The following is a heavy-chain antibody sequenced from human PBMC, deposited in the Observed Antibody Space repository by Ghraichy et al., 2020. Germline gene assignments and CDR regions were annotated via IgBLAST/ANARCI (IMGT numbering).Heavy chain of an antibody. CDR3: ARIQYGSGSDVPADD. CDR2: IYTTGGV. Sequence: SETLSLTCTVAGGSIGNYYWTWIRQPAGKGLEWIGRIYTTGGVDYNPSLKSRVIMSVDRSKNQFFLKLISVTAADTAVYYCARIQYGSGSDVPADDWGQGTLGTVSS. V-gene: IGHV4-4*07. J-gene: IGHJ4*02. CDR1: GGSIGNYY. D-gene: IGHD3-10*01.